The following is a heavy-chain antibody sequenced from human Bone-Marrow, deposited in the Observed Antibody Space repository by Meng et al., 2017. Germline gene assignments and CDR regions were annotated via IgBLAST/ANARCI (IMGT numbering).Heavy chain of an antibody. Sequence: QVQLQQWGAGVVRASGTLSLTCAVSGGSISSDHWWSWVRQSPGKGLEWIGEIYHDGSARYNPSLKSRVTISVDRAKNQFSLTLTSVTAADTAVYYCTRNEYYCLGYWGQGTLVTVSS. CDR3: TRNEYYCLGY. CDR1: GGSISSDHW. D-gene: IGHD3-16*01. V-gene: IGHV4-4*02. CDR2: IYHDGSA. J-gene: IGHJ4*02.